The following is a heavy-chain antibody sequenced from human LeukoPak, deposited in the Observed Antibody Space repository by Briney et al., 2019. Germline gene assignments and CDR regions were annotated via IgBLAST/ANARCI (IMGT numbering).Heavy chain of an antibody. CDR1: GFTFSSNA. V-gene: IGHV3-23*01. J-gene: IGHJ4*02. Sequence: GGSLRLSCAASGFTFSSNAMSWVRQAPGKGLEWVSAISGSGDSTYYADSVKGRFTISRDNSKNTLYLQMNSLRAEDTAAYYCAKDSPPNSGGNSKSDYWGQGTLVTVSS. CDR2: ISGSGDST. D-gene: IGHD4-23*01. CDR3: AKDSPPNSGGNSKSDY.